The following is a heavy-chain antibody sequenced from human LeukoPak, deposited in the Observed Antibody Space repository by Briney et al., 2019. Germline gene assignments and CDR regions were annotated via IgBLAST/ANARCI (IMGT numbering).Heavy chain of an antibody. CDR2: IYYIGTT. V-gene: IGHV4-61*01. Sequence: PLETLSHTCTVSGGSVSSGSYYWSWIRQPPGKGLEWIGYIYYIGTTNYNPSLKSRVTISADTSKNQFSLKLSSVTTADTAVYYCAKSGRRDGYNAWDYWGQGTLVTVSS. CDR3: AKSGRRDGYNAWDY. D-gene: IGHD5-24*01. J-gene: IGHJ4*02. CDR1: GGSVSSGSYY.